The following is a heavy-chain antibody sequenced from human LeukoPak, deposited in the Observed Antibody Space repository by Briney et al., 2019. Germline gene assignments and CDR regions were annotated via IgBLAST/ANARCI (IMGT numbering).Heavy chain of an antibody. CDR2: INPSGGST. J-gene: IGHJ4*02. D-gene: IGHD7-27*01. V-gene: IGHV1-46*01. Sequence: ASVKVSCKASGYTFTSYYMHWVRQAPGQGLEWMGIINPSGGSTSYAQKFQGRVTMTTDTSTSTAYMELRSLRSDDTAVYYCAGELGPPAYWGQGTLVTVSS. CDR1: GYTFTSYY. CDR3: AGELGPPAY.